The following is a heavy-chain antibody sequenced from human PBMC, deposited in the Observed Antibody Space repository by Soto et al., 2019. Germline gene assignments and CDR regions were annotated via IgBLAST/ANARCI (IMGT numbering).Heavy chain of an antibody. CDR1: GFTFSSYA. D-gene: IGHD6-19*01. J-gene: IGHJ4*02. CDR3: ARGEGSGWYY. CDR2: ISYDGSNK. Sequence: QVQLVESGGGVVQPGRCLRLYCAASGFTFSSYAMHWVRQAPGKGLEWVAVISYDGSNKYYADSVKGRFTISRDNSKNTLYLQMNSLRAEDTAVYYCARGEGSGWYYWGQGTLVTVSS. V-gene: IGHV3-30-3*01.